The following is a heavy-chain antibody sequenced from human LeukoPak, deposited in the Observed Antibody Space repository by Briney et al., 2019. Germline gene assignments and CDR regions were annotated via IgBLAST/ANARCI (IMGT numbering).Heavy chain of an antibody. CDR1: GFTFDDYA. D-gene: IGHD4-11*01. J-gene: IGHJ4*01. CDR3: ARDAQRGFDYSNSLRY. Sequence: AGGSLRLSCAASGFTFDDYAMHWVRQAPGKGLEWVAVIWSDGSNRFYAGPVKGRFTISRDNSRNTVFLQMNSLRAEDTAMYYCARDAQRGFDYSNSLRYWGHGTLVTVSS. V-gene: IGHV3-33*08. CDR2: IWSDGSNR.